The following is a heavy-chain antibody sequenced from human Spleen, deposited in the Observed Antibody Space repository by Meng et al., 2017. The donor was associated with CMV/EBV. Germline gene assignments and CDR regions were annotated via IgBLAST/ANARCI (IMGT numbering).Heavy chain of an antibody. D-gene: IGHD3-3*01. CDR1: GFSLSTSGVG. Sequence: FSGFSLSTSGVGVGWIRQPQGKALECLALIYWNDDKRYSPSLKSRLAITKDTSKNQVVLTVTNVDPVDTATYYCAHFTDYGFWSGLDYWGQGTLVTVSS. CDR2: IYWNDDK. CDR3: AHFTDYGFWSGLDY. V-gene: IGHV2-5*01. J-gene: IGHJ4*02.